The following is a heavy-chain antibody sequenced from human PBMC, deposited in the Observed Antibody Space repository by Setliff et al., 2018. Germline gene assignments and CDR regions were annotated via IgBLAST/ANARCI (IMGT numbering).Heavy chain of an antibody. CDR1: GGSISSGDYY. Sequence: SETLSLTCTVSGGSISSGDYYWSWIRQPAGKGLEWIGLIQSTGNTNFNPSLKTRVNMSVDTSKNQIALNLKSVTAADTALYFCAREVAGTYHYFDPWGQGTLVTVSS. CDR3: AREVAGTYHYFDP. CDR2: IQSTGNT. V-gene: IGHV4-61*02. D-gene: IGHD6-19*01. J-gene: IGHJ5*02.